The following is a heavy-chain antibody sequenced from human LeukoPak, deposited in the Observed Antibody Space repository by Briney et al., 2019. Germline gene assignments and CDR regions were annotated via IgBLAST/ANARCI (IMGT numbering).Heavy chain of an antibody. CDR3: ARELSSGPGYNWFDP. J-gene: IGHJ5*02. Sequence: ASVKVSCKASGYTFTSYGISWVRQAPGQGLEWMGWISAYNGNTNYAQKLQGRVSMTTDTSTSTGYMELRSLRSDDTAVDYCARELSSGPGYNWFDPWGQGTLVTVSS. CDR2: ISAYNGNT. V-gene: IGHV1-18*01. CDR1: GYTFTSYG. D-gene: IGHD3-10*01.